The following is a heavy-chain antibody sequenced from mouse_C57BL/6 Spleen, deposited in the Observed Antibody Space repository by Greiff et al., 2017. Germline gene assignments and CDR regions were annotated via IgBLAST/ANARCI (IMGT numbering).Heavy chain of an antibody. Sequence: EVHLVESGGGLVQPGGSMKLSCVSSGFTFSNYWMNWVRQSPETGLELVAQIRLKSDNYATHYAEYVKGRFTISRDDSKSSVYLQRNNLRAEDTVIYYCTGGDYYGSSGGYYFDYWGQGTTLTVAS. V-gene: IGHV6-3*01. CDR1: GFTFSNYW. J-gene: IGHJ2*01. D-gene: IGHD1-1*01. CDR3: TGGDYYGSSGGYYFDY. CDR2: IRLKSDNYAT.